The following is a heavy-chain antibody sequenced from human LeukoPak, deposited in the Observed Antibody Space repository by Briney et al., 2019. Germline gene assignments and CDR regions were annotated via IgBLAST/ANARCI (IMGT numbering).Heavy chain of an antibody. CDR1: GFIFRDHS. Sequence: GGSLRLSCAASGFIFRDHSMHWVRQAPGKGPEWVSYISSSSDTTYYADSVKGRFTISRDNAKNSLSLQMDSLRVEDTAVYYCASGIDYYYYYGMDVWGQGTTVTVSS. CDR3: ASGIDYYYYYGMDV. CDR2: ISSSSDTT. V-gene: IGHV3-48*01. J-gene: IGHJ6*02. D-gene: IGHD1-14*01.